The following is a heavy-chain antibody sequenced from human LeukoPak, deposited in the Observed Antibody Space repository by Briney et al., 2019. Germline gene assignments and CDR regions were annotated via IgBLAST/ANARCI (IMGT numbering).Heavy chain of an antibody. V-gene: IGHV6-1*01. CDR2: TYYRSTWYN. CDR3: AREEGALGAAFDI. D-gene: IGHD3-10*01. CDR1: GDSVSSNSVT. Sequence: SQTLSLTCAISGDSVSSNSVTWNWIRQSPSRGLEWLGRTYYRSTWYNDYAVSVRGRITVNPDTSKNQFSLHLNSVTPEDTAVYYCAREEGALGAAFDIWGQGTMVTVSP. J-gene: IGHJ3*02.